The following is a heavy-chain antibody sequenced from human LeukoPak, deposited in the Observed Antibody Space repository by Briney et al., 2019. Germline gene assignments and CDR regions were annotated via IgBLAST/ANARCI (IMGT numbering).Heavy chain of an antibody. V-gene: IGHV3-30-3*01. D-gene: IGHD3-3*01. J-gene: IGHJ6*02. CDR2: ISYDGSNK. CDR3: ARGDPWSGSNHYYYYYGMDV. CDR1: GFTFSSYA. Sequence: GGSLRLSCAASGFTFSSYAMHWVRQAPGKGLEWVAVISYDGSNKYYADSVKGRFTISRDNSKNTLYLQMNSLRAEGTAVYYCARGDPWSGSNHYYYYYGMDVWAKGPRSPSP.